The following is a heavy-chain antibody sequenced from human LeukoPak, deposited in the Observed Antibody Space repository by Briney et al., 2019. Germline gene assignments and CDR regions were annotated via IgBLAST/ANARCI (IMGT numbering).Heavy chain of an antibody. CDR1: GGTFSSYA. Sequence: ASVKVSCKASGGTFSSYAISWVRQAPGQGLEWMGGIIPIFGTANYAQKFQGRVTITTDESTSTAYMELSSLRSEDTAVYYCARGLFSRGPNDYWGQGTLVTVSS. CDR3: ARGLFSRGPNDY. CDR2: IIPIFGTA. V-gene: IGHV1-69*05. J-gene: IGHJ4*02. D-gene: IGHD3/OR15-3a*01.